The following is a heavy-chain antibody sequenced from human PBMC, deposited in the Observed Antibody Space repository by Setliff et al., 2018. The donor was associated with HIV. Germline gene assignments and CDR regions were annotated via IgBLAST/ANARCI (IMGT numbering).Heavy chain of an antibody. CDR2: IYYSGST. D-gene: IGHD3-10*01. J-gene: IGHJ4*02. CDR3: ARDRLLLWFDEEYYFDY. V-gene: IGHV4-39*07. CDR1: GGSISSSSLY. Sequence: PSETLSLTCTVSGGSISSSSLYWGWIRQPPGKGLEWIGSIYYSGSTYYNPSLKSRVTISLDTSKSLFSLKLSSVSAADTAVYYCARDRLLLWFDEEYYFDYWGQGTLVTVSS.